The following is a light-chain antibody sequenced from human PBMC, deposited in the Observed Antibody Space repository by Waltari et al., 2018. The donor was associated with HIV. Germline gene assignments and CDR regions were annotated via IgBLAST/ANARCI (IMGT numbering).Light chain of an antibody. CDR3: QSYDSSLSGSVV. CDR1: SSNIGANYD. J-gene: IGLJ2*01. CDR2: GNN. V-gene: IGLV1-40*01. Sequence: QSVLTQPPSVSGAPGQRVTISCTGSSSNIGANYDVHWYQQFPGTAPKLLLPGNNDRPSGVPDRLSGSRSGPSASLASTGLQADDDADYYCQSYDSSLSGSVVFGGGTKLTVL.